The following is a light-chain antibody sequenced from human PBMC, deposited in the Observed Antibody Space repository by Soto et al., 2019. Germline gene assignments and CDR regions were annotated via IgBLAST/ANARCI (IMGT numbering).Light chain of an antibody. CDR3: QQYNSSPYT. CDR2: DAS. CDR1: QRFSTW. J-gene: IGKJ2*01. V-gene: IGKV1-5*01. Sequence: DIQMTQSPSTLSASVEDRVTITCRAGQRFSTWLAWYQQKPGKAPRLLVYDASSLEGGVPSRFSGRGSGTEFTLTISGLQPDDFATYYCQQYNSSPYTFGQGTKLEIK.